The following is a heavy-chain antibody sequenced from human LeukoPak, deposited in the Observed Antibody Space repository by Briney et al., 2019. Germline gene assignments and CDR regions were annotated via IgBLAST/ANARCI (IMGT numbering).Heavy chain of an antibody. Sequence: PSETLSLTCTVSGGSISTYSWSWIRQPPGKGLEWIGYITYSGTTNHNPYLKSRVTMSVDTSKNQFSLNLSSVTAADTAVFYCARYGSGSYLDYWGQGTLVTVSS. V-gene: IGHV4-59*12. J-gene: IGHJ4*02. CDR1: GGSISTYS. D-gene: IGHD3-10*01. CDR2: ITYSGTT. CDR3: ARYGSGSYLDY.